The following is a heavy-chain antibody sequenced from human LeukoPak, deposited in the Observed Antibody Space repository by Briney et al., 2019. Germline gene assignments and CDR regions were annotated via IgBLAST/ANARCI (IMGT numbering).Heavy chain of an antibody. CDR3: ARGLDGSGSYDWFDP. Sequence: ASVKVSCKTSGFTFTGHYMHWLRQAPGQGLEWMGWINANTGVTHYAVKFQGRVTMTRDTSISTAYMELSRLRSDDTAVYYCARGLDGSGSYDWFDPWGQGTLVTVSS. CDR2: INANTGVT. CDR1: GFTFTGHY. V-gene: IGHV1-2*02. D-gene: IGHD3-10*01. J-gene: IGHJ5*02.